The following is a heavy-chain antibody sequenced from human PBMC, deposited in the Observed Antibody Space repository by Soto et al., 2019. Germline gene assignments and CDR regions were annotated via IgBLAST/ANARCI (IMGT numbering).Heavy chain of an antibody. CDR2: IIPIFGTD. Sequence: ASVKVSCKASGGTFSSYAISWVRQAPGQGLEWMGGIIPIFGTDNYAQKFQGRVTITADESTSTAHMELSSLRSEDTAVYYCASTPVVATVDAEVFRPYGMDVWGQGTTVTVSS. J-gene: IGHJ6*02. CDR3: ASTPVVATVDAEVFRPYGMDV. D-gene: IGHD5-12*01. V-gene: IGHV1-69*13. CDR1: GGTFSSYA.